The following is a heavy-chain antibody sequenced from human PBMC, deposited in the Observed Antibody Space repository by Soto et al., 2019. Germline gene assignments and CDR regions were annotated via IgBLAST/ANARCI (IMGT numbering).Heavy chain of an antibody. CDR1: GYILTELS. CDR3: ATRVGGVVVEPNDAFDI. D-gene: IGHD2-15*01. Sequence: GASVKVSCKVSGYILTELSMHWVRQAPGKGLEWMGGFDPEDGETIYAQKFQGRVTMTEDTSTDTAYMELSSLRSEDTAVYYCATRVGGVVVEPNDAFDIWGQGTIVTVSS. J-gene: IGHJ3*02. CDR2: FDPEDGET. V-gene: IGHV1-24*01.